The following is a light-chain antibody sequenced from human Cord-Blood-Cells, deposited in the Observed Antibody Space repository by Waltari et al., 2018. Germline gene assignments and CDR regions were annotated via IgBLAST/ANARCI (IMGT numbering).Light chain of an antibody. CDR1: QSISSY. V-gene: IGKV1-39*01. J-gene: IGKJ2*03. Sequence: DIQMTKSPSSLSASVADRVTITCRASQSISSYLNWYQQKPGKAPKLLIYAASSLQSGFPSRFNGSGSGTDFTLTISSLQPEDFATYYCQQSYSTPYSFGQGTKLEIK. CDR3: QQSYSTPYS. CDR2: AAS.